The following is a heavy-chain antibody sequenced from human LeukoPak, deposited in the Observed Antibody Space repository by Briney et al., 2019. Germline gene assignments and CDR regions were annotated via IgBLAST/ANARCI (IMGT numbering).Heavy chain of an antibody. J-gene: IGHJ5*02. D-gene: IGHD3-22*01. CDR2: TYYRSKWYT. CDR1: GDTVSNKRSA. V-gene: IGHV6-1*01. Sequence: SQTLSLTCAISGDTVSNKRSAWNWIRQSPSRGLEWLGRTYYRSKWYTDYALSVKSRITINPDTSKNQFSLQLNSVTPEDTAVYYCARDWRNTMMVGPWGQGTLVTVSS. CDR3: ARDWRNTMMVGP.